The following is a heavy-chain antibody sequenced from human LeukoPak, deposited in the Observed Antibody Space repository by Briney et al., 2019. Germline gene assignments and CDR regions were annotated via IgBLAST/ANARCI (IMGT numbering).Heavy chain of an antibody. CDR1: GASVNSGTYY. CDR3: ARGLGPI. Sequence: SETLSLTCTVSGASVNSGTYYWSWLRQPPGKGLEWIGFIYYTGNTKYHPSLEGRVTISVDTSKNHFSLKLTSLTAADTAIYYCARGLGPIWGQGTLVAVSS. CDR2: IYYTGNT. V-gene: IGHV4-61*03. J-gene: IGHJ4*02.